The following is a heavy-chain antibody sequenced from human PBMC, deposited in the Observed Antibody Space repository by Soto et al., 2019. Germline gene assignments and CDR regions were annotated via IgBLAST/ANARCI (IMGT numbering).Heavy chain of an antibody. D-gene: IGHD3-16*01. CDR2: INPSDEGT. Sequence: RASVKVSCKASGYTLTNYHMHWVRQAPGKGLEWMGIINPSDEGTLYAQKFQGRVSMTRDTSTSTVYMELSSMRSEDSAVYYCARVAYQSLASWGQGTLVTVSS. V-gene: IGHV1-46*01. J-gene: IGHJ4*02. CDR1: GYTLTNYH. CDR3: ARVAYQSLAS.